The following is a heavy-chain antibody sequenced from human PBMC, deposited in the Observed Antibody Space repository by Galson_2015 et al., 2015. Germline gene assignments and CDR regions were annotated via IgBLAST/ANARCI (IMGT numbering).Heavy chain of an antibody. J-gene: IGHJ5*02. CDR2: IVPGNGNT. CDR3: ARGMTTLEVAAAAGWFDT. V-gene: IGHV1-18*01. CDR1: GYSFVSFG. D-gene: IGHD2-15*01. Sequence: SVKVSCKGYGYSFVSFGISWVRQAPGQGPEWMGWIVPGNGNTNYAQKFQGRMTMTSDTSTNTAYMELRTLRSDDTAMYYCARGMTTLEVAAAAGWFDTWGPGTLVTVSS.